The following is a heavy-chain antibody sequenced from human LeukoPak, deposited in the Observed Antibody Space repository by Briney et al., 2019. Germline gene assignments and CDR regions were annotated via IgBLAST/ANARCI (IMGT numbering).Heavy chain of an antibody. Sequence: GGSLRLSCAASGFTFSSYSMNWVRQAPGKGLEWVSSISSSSSYIYYADSVKGRFTISRDNAKNSLHLQMNSLRAEDTAVYYCARALVGASLFDYWGQGTLVTVSS. CDR2: ISSSSSYI. V-gene: IGHV3-21*01. J-gene: IGHJ4*02. CDR1: GFTFSSYS. CDR3: ARALVGASLFDY. D-gene: IGHD1-26*01.